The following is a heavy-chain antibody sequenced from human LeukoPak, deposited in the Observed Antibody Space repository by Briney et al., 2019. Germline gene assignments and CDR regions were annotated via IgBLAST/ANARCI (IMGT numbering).Heavy chain of an antibody. J-gene: IGHJ4*02. CDR2: MNPNSGNT. D-gene: IGHD2-2*01. V-gene: IGHV1-8*03. CDR3: ARVPVEYCSSTSCYALGYFDY. CDR1: GYTFTSYD. Sequence: ASVKVSCKASGYTFTSYDINWVRQATGQGLEWMGWMNPNSGNTGYAQKFQGRVTITRNTSISTAYMELSSLRSEDTAVYYCARVPVEYCSSTSCYALGYFDYWGQGTLVTVSS.